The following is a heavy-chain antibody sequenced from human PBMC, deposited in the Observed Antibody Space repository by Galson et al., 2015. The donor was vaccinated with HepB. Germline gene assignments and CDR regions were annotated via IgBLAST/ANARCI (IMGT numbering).Heavy chain of an antibody. J-gene: IGHJ4*02. CDR3: ARSLAAAEEWAVDY. CDR1: GGSISSYY. CDR2: IYYSGST. V-gene: IGHV4-59*01. Sequence: ETLSLTCTVSGGSISSYYWSWIRQPPGKGLEWIGYIYYSGSTNYNPSLKSRVTISVDTSKNQFSLKLSSVTAADTAVYYCARSLAAAEEWAVDYWGQGTLVTVSS. D-gene: IGHD6-13*01.